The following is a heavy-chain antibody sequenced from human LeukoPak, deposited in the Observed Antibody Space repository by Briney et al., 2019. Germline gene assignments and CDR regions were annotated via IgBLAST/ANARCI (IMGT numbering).Heavy chain of an antibody. CDR2: INSDGSST. CDR3: ARDLYGDYGGGNYYGMDV. D-gene: IGHD4-17*01. CDR1: GFTFSSYW. V-gene: IGHV3-74*01. J-gene: IGHJ6*02. Sequence: GGSLRLSCAASGFTFSSYWMHWVRQAPGKGLVWVSRINSDGSSTRYADSVKGRFTISRDNVKNTLYLQMNSLRAEDTAVYYCARDLYGDYGGGNYYGMDVWGQGTTVTVS.